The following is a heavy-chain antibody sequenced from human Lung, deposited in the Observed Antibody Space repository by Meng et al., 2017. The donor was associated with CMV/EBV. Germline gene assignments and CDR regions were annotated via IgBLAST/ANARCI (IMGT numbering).Heavy chain of an antibody. CDR1: GGAVSDGNYH. J-gene: IGHJ4*02. CDR3: ATLIAGYGGRGS. V-gene: IGHV4-61*01. Sequence: SETLSLXCIVSGGAVSDGNYHWNWVRQPPGKGLEWIGQTWSGRGTYYSLSLESRLTISVDTSKNQFSLHLTSVTAADTAIYYCATLIAGYGGRGSWGQGTLVTVSS. D-gene: IGHD5-12*01. CDR2: TWSGRGT.